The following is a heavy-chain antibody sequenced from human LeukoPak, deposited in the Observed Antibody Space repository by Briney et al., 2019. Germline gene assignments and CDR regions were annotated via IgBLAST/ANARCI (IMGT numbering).Heavy chain of an antibody. CDR1: GYTFTYNW. J-gene: IGHJ4*02. V-gene: IGHV1-46*01. CDR2: ITPGDGST. Sequence: AASVKVSRKTSGYTFTYNWIHWMRQAPGQGLEWMGVITPGDGSTSYAQKFQDRVSMTRDTTTRTFYMELHSLRSEDTAVYYCARVAARILYYFDYWGQGTLVSVSS. D-gene: IGHD6-6*01. CDR3: ARVAARILYYFDY.